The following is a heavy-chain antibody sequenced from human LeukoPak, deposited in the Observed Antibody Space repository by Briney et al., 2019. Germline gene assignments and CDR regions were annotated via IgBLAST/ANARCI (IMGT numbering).Heavy chain of an antibody. Sequence: GGYLRLYCAASGFTFSSYSMNWVRQAPGKGLEWVSSISSSSSYIYYADSVKGRFTISRDNAKNSLYLQMNSLRAEDTAVYYCARGIAVAGTASYWGQGTLVTVSS. CDR1: GFTFSSYS. CDR2: ISSSSSYI. V-gene: IGHV3-21*01. J-gene: IGHJ4*02. CDR3: ARGIAVAGTASY. D-gene: IGHD6-19*01.